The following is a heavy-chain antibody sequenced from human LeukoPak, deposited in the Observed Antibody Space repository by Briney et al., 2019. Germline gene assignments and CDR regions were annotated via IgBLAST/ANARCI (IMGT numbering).Heavy chain of an antibody. V-gene: IGHV3-53*01. CDR3: ARVVVLSGYDYLDY. CDR2: IYASGDT. Sequence: GGSLRLSCAASRLTVSSNYMTWVRQAPGKGLEWVSIIYASGDTYYADSVKGRFTISRDNSKNMLYLQVNSLRADDTAVYYCARVVVLSGYDYLDYWGQGTLVTVSS. CDR1: RLTVSSNY. D-gene: IGHD5-12*01. J-gene: IGHJ4*02.